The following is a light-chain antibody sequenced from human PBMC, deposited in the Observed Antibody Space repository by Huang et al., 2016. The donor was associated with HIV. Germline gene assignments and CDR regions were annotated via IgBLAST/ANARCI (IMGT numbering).Light chain of an antibody. Sequence: EIVMTQSPATLSVSPGEGATLSYRASQSVSSNLAWYQQKPGQAPRLLIYGASTRVTGIPARFSGSGSGTEFTLTISSLQSEDSAVYYCQYYNNWPPFLTYGGGTKVEIK. V-gene: IGKV3-15*01. J-gene: IGKJ4*01. CDR2: GAS. CDR1: QSVSSN. CDR3: QYYNNWPPFLT.